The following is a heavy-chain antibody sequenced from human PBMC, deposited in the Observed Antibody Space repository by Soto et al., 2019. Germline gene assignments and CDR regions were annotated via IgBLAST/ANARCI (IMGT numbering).Heavy chain of an antibody. Sequence: PGGSLRLSCAVSGFTFSSYAMSWVRQAPGKGLEWVSAISGSGGSTYYADSVKGRFTISRDNSKNTLYLQMNSLRVEDTAIFYCAKDSAYSSSWSIGDYGMDVWGQGTRVTVSS. CDR3: AKDSAYSSSWSIGDYGMDV. CDR1: GFTFSSYA. D-gene: IGHD6-13*01. V-gene: IGHV3-23*01. CDR2: ISGSGGST. J-gene: IGHJ6*02.